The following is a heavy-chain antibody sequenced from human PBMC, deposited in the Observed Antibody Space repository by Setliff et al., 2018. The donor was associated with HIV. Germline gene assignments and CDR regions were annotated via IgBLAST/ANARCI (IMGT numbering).Heavy chain of an antibody. Sequence: GASVKVSCKASGGTFSSYTINWVRQAPGQGLEWMGRSIPILGIGNDEQAQKFKGRVTFTADKSTSTVYMELSSLRSEDTAVYYCARDSAVPSLYHYYYMDVWGEGTTVTVSS. J-gene: IGHJ6*03. CDR1: GGTFSSYT. D-gene: IGHD6-19*01. CDR3: ARDSAVPSLYHYYYMDV. V-gene: IGHV1-69*04. CDR2: SIPILGIG.